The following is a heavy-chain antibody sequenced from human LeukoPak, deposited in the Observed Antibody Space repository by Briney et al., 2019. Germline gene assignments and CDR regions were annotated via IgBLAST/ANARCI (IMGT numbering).Heavy chain of an antibody. CDR3: ALLRYFDWPDGY. V-gene: IGHV1-18*01. D-gene: IGHD3-9*01. J-gene: IGHJ4*02. Sequence: GASVKVSCKASGYTFTSYGISWVRQAPGQGLEWMGWISAYNGNTNYAQKLQGRVTMTTDTSTSTAYMELRSLRSDDTAVYYRALLRYFDWPDGYWGQGTLVTVSS. CDR2: ISAYNGNT. CDR1: GYTFTSYG.